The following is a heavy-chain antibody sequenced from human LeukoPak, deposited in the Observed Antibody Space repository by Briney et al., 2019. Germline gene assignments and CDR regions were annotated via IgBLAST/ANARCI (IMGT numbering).Heavy chain of an antibody. D-gene: IGHD3-10*01. J-gene: IGHJ3*02. CDR3: ARNLWFGESSDAFDM. CDR1: GYTFTGYY. V-gene: IGHV1-2*02. Sequence: ASVKVSCKASGYTFTGYYMHWVRQAPGQGLEWMGWINPNSGGTNYTQKFQGRVTMTRDTSISTAYMDMSSLRSDDTAVYYCARNLWFGESSDAFDMWGQGTMVTVSS. CDR2: INPNSGGT.